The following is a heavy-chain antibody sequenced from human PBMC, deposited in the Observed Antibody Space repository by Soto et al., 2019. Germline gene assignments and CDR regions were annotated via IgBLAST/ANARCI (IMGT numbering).Heavy chain of an antibody. CDR1: GFTFSSYA. CDR2: ISGSGGST. CDR3: AKDLSGYEAFDY. Sequence: PGGSLRLSCAASGFTFSSYAMSWVRQAPGKGLEWVSAISGSGGSTYYADSVKGRFTISRDNSRNTLYLQMNSLRAEDTAVYYCAKDLSGYEAFDYWGQGTLVTVSS. D-gene: IGHD3-22*01. J-gene: IGHJ4*02. V-gene: IGHV3-23*01.